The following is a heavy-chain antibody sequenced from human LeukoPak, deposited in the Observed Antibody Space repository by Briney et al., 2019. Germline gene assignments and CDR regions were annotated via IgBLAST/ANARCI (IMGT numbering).Heavy chain of an antibody. J-gene: IGHJ5*02. Sequence: GGSLRLSCVASGFTLRSYVMNWVRQTPGKGLEWVSSISGSGDSTFYADSVKGRFTISRDNSKKTVYLQMNSLRPEDTAVYYCAKDFSLKRWFDPWGQGTLVIVSS. CDR1: GFTLRSYV. V-gene: IGHV3-23*01. CDR3: AKDFSLKRWFDP. CDR2: ISGSGDST.